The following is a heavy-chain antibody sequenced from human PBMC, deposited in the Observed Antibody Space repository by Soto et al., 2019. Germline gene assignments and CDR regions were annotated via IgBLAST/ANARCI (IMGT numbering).Heavy chain of an antibody. V-gene: IGHV4-39*01. CDR2: IYYSGST. D-gene: IGHD6-6*01. Sequence: SETLSLTCTFSGSSISSSNYYWGWIRQPPGKGLEWIGSIYYSGSTYYNPSLKSRVTISVDTSKNQFSLKLSSVTAADTAVYYCARRSSIAARHAFDIWGQGTMVT. CDR1: GSSISSSNYY. CDR3: ARRSSIAARHAFDI. J-gene: IGHJ3*02.